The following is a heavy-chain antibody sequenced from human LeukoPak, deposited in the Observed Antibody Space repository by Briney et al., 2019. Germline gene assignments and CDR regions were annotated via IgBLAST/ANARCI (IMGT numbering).Heavy chain of an antibody. D-gene: IGHD4-23*01. V-gene: IGHV1-2*02. CDR1: GFTFSRHY. CDR2: INPHSGGT. J-gene: IGHJ4*02. CDR3: VREGNELMSKNFDY. Sequence: ASVKVSCKASGFTFSRHYIHWVRQAPGQGLEWMGYINPHSGGTSSPQKFQGRVTMTTDTSISTVYMELSSLTSDDTAMYYCVREGNELMSKNFDYWGQGSLVTVSS.